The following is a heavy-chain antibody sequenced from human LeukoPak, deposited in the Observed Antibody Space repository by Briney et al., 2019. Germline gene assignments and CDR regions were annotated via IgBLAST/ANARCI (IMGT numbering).Heavy chain of an antibody. Sequence: ASVKVSCKASGYTFSSYDINWVRQATGQGLEWMGWMNPNSGNTGYAQKLQGRVTMTRNTSISTAYMELSSLRSDDTAVYYCARGRGSCGPRDWFDTWGQGSLVTVSS. J-gene: IGHJ5*02. CDR2: MNPNSGNT. D-gene: IGHD2-21*01. V-gene: IGHV1-8*01. CDR1: GYTFSSYD. CDR3: ARGRGSCGPRDWFDT.